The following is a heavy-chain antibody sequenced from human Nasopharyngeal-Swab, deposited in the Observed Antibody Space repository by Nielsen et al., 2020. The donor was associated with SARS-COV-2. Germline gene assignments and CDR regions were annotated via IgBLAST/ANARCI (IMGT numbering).Heavy chain of an antibody. Sequence: WIRQPPGKGLEWIGEINHSGSTNYNPSLKSRVTISVDTSKNQFSLQVSSVTAADTAIYFRARDHYYDSSAYYPFHKRYYYGMDVWGQGTTVTVSS. CDR3: ARDHYYDSSAYYPFHKRYYYGMDV. D-gene: IGHD3-22*01. CDR2: INHSGST. J-gene: IGHJ6*02. V-gene: IGHV4-34*01.